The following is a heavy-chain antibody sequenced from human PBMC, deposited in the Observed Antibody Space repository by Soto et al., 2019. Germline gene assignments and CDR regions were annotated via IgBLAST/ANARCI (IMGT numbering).Heavy chain of an antibody. CDR2: ISSSSSYI. V-gene: IGHV3-21*01. Sequence: EVQLVESGGGLVKPGGSLRLSCAASGFTFSSYSMNWVRQAPGKGLEWVSSISSSSSYIYYADSVKGRCTISRDNAKNSVSLQLNSKRAEATAVYYCDRAITAADGTTDFEYWGQGTLVTVSS. J-gene: IGHJ4*02. CDR3: DRAITAADGTTDFEY. CDR1: GFTFSSYS. D-gene: IGHD6-13*01.